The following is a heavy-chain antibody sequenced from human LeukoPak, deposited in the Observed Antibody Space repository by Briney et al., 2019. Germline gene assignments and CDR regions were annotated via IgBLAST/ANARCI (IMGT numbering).Heavy chain of an antibody. CDR3: AKVKGEARISFDY. CDR2: ISGSGGST. V-gene: IGHV3-23*01. Sequence: GGSLRLSCAASGFTFSSYTMSWVRQAPGKGLEWVSAISGSGGSTYYADSVKGRSTISRDNSKNTLYLQMNSLRAEDTAVYYCAKVKGEARISFDYWGQGTLVTVSS. J-gene: IGHJ4*02. CDR1: GFTFSSYT. D-gene: IGHD6-6*01.